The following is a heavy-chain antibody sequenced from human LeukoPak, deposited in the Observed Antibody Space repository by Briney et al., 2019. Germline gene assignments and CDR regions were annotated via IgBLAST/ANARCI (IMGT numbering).Heavy chain of an antibody. Sequence: GGSLRLFCAASGFTFSNYGVHWVRQAPGKGLEWVAVIWYDGSNKYYADSVKGRFTISRDNSKNTLYLQMNSLGAEDTAVYYCAKGAAGTLVGHYFDSWGQGTLVTVSS. CDR2: IWYDGSNK. V-gene: IGHV3-33*06. J-gene: IGHJ4*02. D-gene: IGHD2-21*01. CDR1: GFTFSNYG. CDR3: AKGAAGTLVGHYFDS.